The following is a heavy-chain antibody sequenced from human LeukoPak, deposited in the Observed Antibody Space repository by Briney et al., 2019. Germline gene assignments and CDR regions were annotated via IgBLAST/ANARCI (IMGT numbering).Heavy chain of an antibody. V-gene: IGHV3-23*01. J-gene: IGHJ4*02. Sequence: GGSLRLSCAASGFTLSSYAMSWVRQAPGKGLEWVSDISGSGYTTNYADSVKGRFTISRDNSKNTLYLQMNSLRADDTAVYYCAKRHYYGSGSYDYWGQGTLVTVSS. CDR2: ISGSGYTT. D-gene: IGHD3-10*01. CDR1: GFTLSSYA. CDR3: AKRHYYGSGSYDY.